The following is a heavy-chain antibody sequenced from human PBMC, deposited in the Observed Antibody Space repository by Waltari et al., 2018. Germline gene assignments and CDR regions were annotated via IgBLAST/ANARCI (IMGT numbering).Heavy chain of an antibody. D-gene: IGHD1-26*01. CDR1: GGSFSGYY. J-gene: IGHJ3*02. CDR2: INHSGST. V-gene: IGHV4-34*01. Sequence: QVQLQQWGAGLLKPSETLSLTCAVYGGSFSGYYWSWIRQSPGKGLEWIGEINHSGSTNYTTSLKSRVTISVDTSKNQFSLKLSSVTAAETAVYYCARAWISLILGATSAFDIWGQGTMVTVS. CDR3: ARAWISLILGATSAFDI.